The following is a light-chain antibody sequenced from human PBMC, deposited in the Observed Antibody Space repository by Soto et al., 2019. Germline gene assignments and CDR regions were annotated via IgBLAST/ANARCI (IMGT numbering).Light chain of an antibody. V-gene: IGKV3-20*01. CDR2: GAS. Sequence: EVVLTQSPGTLSLSPGERATLSCRASQSVLKKYLAWYQQKPGQAPRLLVYGASRRATGIPDRFSGSGSGTDFTLTISRLEPEDFAVYYCQQYGTSYIFGQGTKLEIK. CDR1: QSVLKKY. J-gene: IGKJ2*01. CDR3: QQYGTSYI.